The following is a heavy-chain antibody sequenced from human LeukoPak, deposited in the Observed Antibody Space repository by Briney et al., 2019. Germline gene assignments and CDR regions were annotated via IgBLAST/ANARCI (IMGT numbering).Heavy chain of an antibody. CDR2: IIPIFGTA. Sequence: SVKVSCKASGGTFSSYAISWVRQAPGQGLEWMGGIIPIFGTANYAQKFQGRVTITADESTSTAYMELSSLRSEDTAVYYCAGGMRGRDWSGGYWGQGTLVTVSS. D-gene: IGHD1-1*01. CDR3: AGGMRGRDWSGGY. V-gene: IGHV1-69*13. CDR1: GGTFSSYA. J-gene: IGHJ4*02.